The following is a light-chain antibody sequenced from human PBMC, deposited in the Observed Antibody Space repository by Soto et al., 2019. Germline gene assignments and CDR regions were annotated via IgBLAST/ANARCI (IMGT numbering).Light chain of an antibody. J-gene: IGKJ1*01. V-gene: IGKV3-20*01. Sequence: EVVLTQSPGTLSLSPGEGATLSCRASQSVGSNYLAWFQQKLGRAPRLLIYGASSRATGIPDRFSGSGSGTDFTLTMTRLEIEDYAVYYCQQYGSSRTFGHGTKVDIX. CDR1: QSVGSNY. CDR2: GAS. CDR3: QQYGSSRT.